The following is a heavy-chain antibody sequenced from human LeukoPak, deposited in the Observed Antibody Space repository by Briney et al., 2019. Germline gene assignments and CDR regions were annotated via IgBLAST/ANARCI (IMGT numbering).Heavy chain of an antibody. D-gene: IGHD1-26*01. J-gene: IGHJ5*02. CDR2: ISAYNGNT. CDR3: ARDAVGATRWFDP. CDR1: GYTFTSYG. Sequence: GASVKVSCKASGYTFTSYGISWVRQAPGQGLEWMGWISAYNGNTNYAQKLQGRVTMTTDTSTSTAYMKLRSLRSDDTALYYCARDAVGATRWFDPWGHGTLVTVSS. V-gene: IGHV1-18*01.